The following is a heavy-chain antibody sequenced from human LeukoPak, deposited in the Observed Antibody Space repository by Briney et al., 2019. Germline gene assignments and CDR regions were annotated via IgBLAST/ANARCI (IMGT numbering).Heavy chain of an antibody. J-gene: IGHJ3*02. CDR2: VSGSGAIA. Sequence: GGSLRLSCVASGFTFSNYAMSWVRQAPGKGLEWVSAVSGSGAIAYYTDSVKGRFTISRDNSKNTLYLQMNSLRAEDTAVYYCAKVPADPSEPLPPHAFDIWGQGTMVTVSS. CDR3: AKVPADPSEPLPPHAFDI. CDR1: GFTFSNYA. D-gene: IGHD2-2*01. V-gene: IGHV3-23*01.